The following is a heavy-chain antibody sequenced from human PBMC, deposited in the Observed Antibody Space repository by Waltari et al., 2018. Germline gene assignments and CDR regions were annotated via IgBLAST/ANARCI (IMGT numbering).Heavy chain of an antibody. CDR2: ISYDGSNK. J-gene: IGHJ4*02. CDR3: ARGVGYSSSWYAY. CDR1: GFTFSSYA. D-gene: IGHD6-13*01. V-gene: IGHV3-30-3*01. Sequence: QVQLVESGGGVVQPGRSLRLSCAASGFTFSSYAMHWVRQAPGKGLEWVAVISYDGSNKYYADSVKGRFTISRDNSKNTLYLQMNSLRAEDTAVYYCARGVGYSSSWYAYWGQGTLVTVSS.